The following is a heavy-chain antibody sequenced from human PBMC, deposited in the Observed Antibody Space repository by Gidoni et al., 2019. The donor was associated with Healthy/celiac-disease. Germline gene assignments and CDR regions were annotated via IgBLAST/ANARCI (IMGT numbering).Heavy chain of an antibody. CDR3: ARGEDCSGGSCHQPDYYYYGMDV. J-gene: IGHJ6*02. V-gene: IGHV1-69*02. CDR2: IIPILGIA. D-gene: IGHD2-15*01. Sequence: QVQLVQSGAEVKKPGSSVKVSCRASGGTFSSYTISWVRQAPGQGLEWMGRIIPILGIANYAQKFQGRVTITADKSTSTAYMELSSLRSEDTAVYYCARGEDCSGGSCHQPDYYYYGMDVWGQGTTVTVSS. CDR1: GGTFSSYT.